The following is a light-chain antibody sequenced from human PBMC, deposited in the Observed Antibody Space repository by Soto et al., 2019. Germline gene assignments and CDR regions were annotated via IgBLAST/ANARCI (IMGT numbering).Light chain of an antibody. Sequence: QSVLTQPASVSGSPGQSITISCTGTSSDVGGYGYVSWYQQHPGKAPKVVIYEVSNRPSGVSNRFSGSKSGNTASLTISGLQAEDEAAFHCSSYTSSSTWVFGGGTKLTVL. V-gene: IGLV2-14*01. J-gene: IGLJ3*02. CDR2: EVS. CDR3: SSYTSSSTWV. CDR1: SSDVGGYGY.